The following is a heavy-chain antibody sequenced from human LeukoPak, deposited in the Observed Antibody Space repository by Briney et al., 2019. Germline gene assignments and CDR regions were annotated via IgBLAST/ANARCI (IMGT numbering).Heavy chain of an antibody. D-gene: IGHD6-19*01. Sequence: PSETLSLTCTVSGGSISSSSYYWSWIRQPPGKGLEWIGYIYYSGSTNYNPSLKSRVTISVDTSKNQFSLKLSSVTAADTAVYYCARVGTYGGWYGDIDYWGQGTLVTVSS. J-gene: IGHJ4*02. CDR3: ARVGTYGGWYGDIDY. CDR1: GGSISSSSYY. CDR2: IYYSGST. V-gene: IGHV4-61*01.